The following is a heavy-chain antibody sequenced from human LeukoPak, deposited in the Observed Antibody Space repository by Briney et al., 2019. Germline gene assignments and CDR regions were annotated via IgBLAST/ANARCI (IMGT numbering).Heavy chain of an antibody. CDR1: GYTFTSYG. CDR3: ARDRLGFGELLYNWFDP. J-gene: IGHJ5*02. Sequence: GASVKVSCKASGYTFTSYGISWVRQAPGQGLEWMGWISAYNGNTNNAQKLQGRVTMTTDTSTSTAYMELRSLRSDDTAVYYCARDRLGFGELLYNWFDPWGQGTLVTVSS. V-gene: IGHV1-18*01. D-gene: IGHD3-10*01. CDR2: ISAYNGNT.